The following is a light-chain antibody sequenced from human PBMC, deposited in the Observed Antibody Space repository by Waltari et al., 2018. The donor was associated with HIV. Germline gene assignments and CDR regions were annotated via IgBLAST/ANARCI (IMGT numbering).Light chain of an antibody. CDR1: SSDVGSYNL. V-gene: IGLV2-23*02. Sequence: QSVLTQPASVSGSPGQSITISCTGTSSDVGSYNLVSLYHQHPGKAPKLIIYEVSKRPSGVSNRFSGSKSGNTASLTISGLQAEDEADYYCCSYAGSSTFDVVFGGGTKLTVL. CDR3: CSYAGSSTFDVV. CDR2: EVS. J-gene: IGLJ2*01.